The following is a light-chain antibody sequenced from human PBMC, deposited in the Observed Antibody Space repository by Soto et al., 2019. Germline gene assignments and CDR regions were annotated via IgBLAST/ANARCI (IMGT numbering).Light chain of an antibody. CDR1: SSNIGAGYD. V-gene: IGLV1-40*01. CDR3: QSYDSSLSGV. CDR2: GNS. Sequence: QPVLTQPPSVSGAPGQRVTISCTGSSSNIGAGYDVHWYQQFPGTAPKLLIYGNSNRPSGVPDRFSGSKSGTSASLAITGLQAEDEAHYYCQSYDSSLSGVFGSGTKVTVL. J-gene: IGLJ1*01.